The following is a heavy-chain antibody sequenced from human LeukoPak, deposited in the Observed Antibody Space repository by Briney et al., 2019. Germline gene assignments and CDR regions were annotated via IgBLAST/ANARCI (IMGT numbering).Heavy chain of an antibody. CDR2: INHSGST. D-gene: IGHD6-19*01. CDR1: GGSFSGYY. Sequence: SETLSLTCAVYGGSFSGYYWSWIRQPPGKGLEWIGEINHSGSTNYNPSLKSRVTISVDTSKNQFSLKLSSVTAADTAVYYCARQGESDVAGFDYWGQGTLVTVSS. V-gene: IGHV4-34*01. J-gene: IGHJ4*02. CDR3: ARQGESDVAGFDY.